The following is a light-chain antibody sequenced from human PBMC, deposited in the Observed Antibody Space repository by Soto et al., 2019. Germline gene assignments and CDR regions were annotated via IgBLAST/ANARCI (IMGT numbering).Light chain of an antibody. V-gene: IGKV3-15*01. CDR2: GAS. CDR3: QQSNNWPPT. CDR1: QSVSSN. J-gene: IGKJ1*01. Sequence: EIVMTQSPATLSVSPGERATLSCRASQSVSSNLAWYQQKPGQAPRLLIYGASTRATGIPARFSGSGSGTEFTLTISSRQSEDFAVYYCQQSNNWPPTFGQGTKVEIK.